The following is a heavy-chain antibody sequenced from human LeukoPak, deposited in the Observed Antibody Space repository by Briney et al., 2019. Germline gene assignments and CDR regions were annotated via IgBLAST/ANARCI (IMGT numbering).Heavy chain of an antibody. V-gene: IGHV3-21*01. CDR3: ARADYDSSGYPGQDFDY. CDR1: GFTFSSYS. Sequence: PGGSLRLSCAASGFTFSSYSMNWVRQAPGKGLEWVSSISSSSSCIYYADSVKGRFTISRDNAKNSLYLQMNSLRAEDTAVYYCARADYDSSGYPGQDFDYWGQGTLVTVSS. D-gene: IGHD3-22*01. J-gene: IGHJ4*02. CDR2: ISSSSSCI.